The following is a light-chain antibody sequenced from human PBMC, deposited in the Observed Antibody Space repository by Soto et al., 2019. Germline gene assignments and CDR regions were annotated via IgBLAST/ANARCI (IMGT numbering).Light chain of an antibody. J-gene: IGLJ3*02. CDR1: SSNIGAGYD. Sequence: QSVLTQPPSVSGAPGQRVTISCTGSSSNIGAGYDVHWYQQIPGTAPKLLIYGNSNRPSGVPDRFSGSKSGTSASLAITGLQAEDEADFYCQPYDSIWSSLFGGGTNLTVL. CDR3: QPYDSIWSSL. V-gene: IGLV1-40*01. CDR2: GNS.